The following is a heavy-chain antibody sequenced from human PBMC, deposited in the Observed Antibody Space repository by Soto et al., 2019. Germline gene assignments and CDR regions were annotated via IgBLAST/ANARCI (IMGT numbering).Heavy chain of an antibody. CDR2: ISSSGSTI. V-gene: IGHV3-48*03. CDR1: GFTFSSYE. J-gene: IGHJ6*02. Sequence: GGSLRLSCAASGFTFSSYEMNWVRQAPGKGLEWVSYISSSGSTIYYADSVKGRFTISRDNAKNSLYLQVNSLRAEDTAVYYCASELRFEQPQINYYYGMDVWGQGTTVTAP. CDR3: ASELRFEQPQINYYYGMDV. D-gene: IGHD5-12*01.